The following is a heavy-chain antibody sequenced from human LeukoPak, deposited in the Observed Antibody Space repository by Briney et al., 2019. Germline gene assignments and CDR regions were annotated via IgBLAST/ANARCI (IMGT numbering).Heavy chain of an antibody. J-gene: IGHJ4*02. V-gene: IGHV3-23*01. D-gene: IGHD3-22*01. CDR2: TRGSGGST. CDR3: AKGYTYYYDSSGYSPNFDY. CDR1: GFTFSSYA. Sequence: GGSLRLSCAASGFTFSSYAVSWVRQAPGKGLQWVSGTRGSGGSTYYADSVKGRFTISRDNSKNTLYLQMNSLRAEDTAVYYCAKGYTYYYDSSGYSPNFDYWGQGTLVTVSS.